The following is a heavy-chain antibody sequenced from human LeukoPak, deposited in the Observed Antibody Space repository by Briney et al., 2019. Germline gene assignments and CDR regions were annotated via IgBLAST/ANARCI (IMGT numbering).Heavy chain of an antibody. CDR2: IYYSGST. D-gene: IGHD4-17*01. V-gene: IGHV4-59*01. Sequence: KPSETLSLTCTVSGGSISSYYWSWIRQPPGKGLGWIGYIYYSGSTNYNPSLKSRVTISVDTSKNQFSLKLSSVTAADTAVYYCARVRDYLDAFDIWGQGTMVTVSS. CDR3: ARVRDYLDAFDI. CDR1: GGSISSYY. J-gene: IGHJ3*02.